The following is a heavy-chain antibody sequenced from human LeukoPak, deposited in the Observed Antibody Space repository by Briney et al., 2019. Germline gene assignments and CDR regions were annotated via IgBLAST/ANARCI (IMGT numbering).Heavy chain of an antibody. J-gene: IGHJ4*02. CDR1: GFTFSRYV. D-gene: IGHD3-22*01. CDR3: AKDMGYNSSGYYYSPFDY. Sequence: GGSLRLSCAASGFTFSRYVMSWVRQAPGKGVEWVSDITGSGGYTYYADSVRGRFTISRDNSTHTLFLQMNSLRAEDTAVYYCAKDMGYNSSGYYYSPFDYWGQGTLVPVSS. V-gene: IGHV3-23*01. CDR2: ITGSGGYT.